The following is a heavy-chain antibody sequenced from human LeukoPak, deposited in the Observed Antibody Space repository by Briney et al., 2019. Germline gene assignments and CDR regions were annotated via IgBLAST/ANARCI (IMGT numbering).Heavy chain of an antibody. Sequence: GASVTVSCKASGYTLSSYDINWVRQAPGQGLEWMGWMNPVSGKTGYAQRFQGRVTMTRNTSINTAYMELSSLGSEDTAVYYCARRRYSTASNYYHYMDVWGKGTTVTVSS. D-gene: IGHD6-13*01. CDR2: MNPVSGKT. J-gene: IGHJ6*03. V-gene: IGHV1-8*02. CDR1: GYTLSSYD. CDR3: ARRRYSTASNYYHYMDV.